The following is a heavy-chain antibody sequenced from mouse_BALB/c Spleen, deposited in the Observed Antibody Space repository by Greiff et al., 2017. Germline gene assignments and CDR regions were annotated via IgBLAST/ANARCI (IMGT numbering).Heavy chain of an antibody. V-gene: IGHV3-2*02. D-gene: IGHD1-1*01. J-gene: IGHJ4*01. CDR3: ANHYGSSYYAIDY. CDR1: GYSITSDYA. CDR2: ISYSGST. Sequence: VQLQQSGPGLVKPSQSLSLTCTVTGYSITSDYAWNWIRQFPGNKLEWMGYISYSGSTSYNPSLKSRISITRDTSKNQFFLQLNSVTTEDTATYYCANHYGSSYYAIDYWGQGTSVTVSS.